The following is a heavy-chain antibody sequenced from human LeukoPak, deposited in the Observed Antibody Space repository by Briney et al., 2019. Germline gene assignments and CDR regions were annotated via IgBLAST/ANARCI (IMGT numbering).Heavy chain of an antibody. Sequence: ASVKVSCKASGYTFTSYDINWVRQATGQGLEWMGWMNPNSGNTGYAQKFQGRVTITRNTSISTAYMELSSLRSEDTAVYYCARKRSGSYSSRLGFNWFDPWGQGTLVTVSS. CDR3: ARKRSGSYSSRLGFNWFDP. CDR2: MNPNSGNT. V-gene: IGHV1-8*01. D-gene: IGHD1-26*01. CDR1: GYTFTSYD. J-gene: IGHJ5*02.